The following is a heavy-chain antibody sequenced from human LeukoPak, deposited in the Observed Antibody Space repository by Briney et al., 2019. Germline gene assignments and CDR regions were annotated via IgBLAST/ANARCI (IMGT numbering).Heavy chain of an antibody. J-gene: IGHJ4*02. V-gene: IGHV5-51*01. CDR2: IYPDDSDT. Sequence: GESLKISCKGSGYRFNAYWIAWVRQMPGKGLEWMGIIYPDDSDTRYSPSFQGQVTISADKSVSTAYLQWSSLKASDTAMYYCARRAVAATYYFDYWGQGTLVTVSS. D-gene: IGHD6-19*01. CDR3: ARRAVAATYYFDY. CDR1: GYRFNAYW.